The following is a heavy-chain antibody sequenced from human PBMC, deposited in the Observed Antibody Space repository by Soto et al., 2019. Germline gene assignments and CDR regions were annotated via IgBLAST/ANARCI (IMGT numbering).Heavy chain of an antibody. J-gene: IGHJ4*02. V-gene: IGHV3-48*03. D-gene: IGHD5-12*01. CDR2: ISSSGKTI. CDR3: ARDPEKYSGSDLGIDY. Sequence: GGALRLSCAPSGFTFTNYEMNCVRQAPGKGLEWISYISSSGKTISYADSVKGRFAISRDNAKNSLYLQMNSLRAEDTAVYYCARDPEKYSGSDLGIDYWGQGTLVTVSS. CDR1: GFTFTNYE.